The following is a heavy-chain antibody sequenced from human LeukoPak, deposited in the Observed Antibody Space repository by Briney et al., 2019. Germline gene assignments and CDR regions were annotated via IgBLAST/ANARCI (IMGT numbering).Heavy chain of an antibody. V-gene: IGHV3-33*01. Sequence: GGSLRLSCAASGFTFSSYGMHWVRQAPGKGLEWVAVIWYDGSNKYYADSVKGRFTISRDNSKNTLYLQMNSLRAEDTAVYYCARGGYSSSWHEGFEYWGRGTLVTVSS. CDR2: IWYDGSNK. CDR1: GFTFSSYG. D-gene: IGHD6-13*01. CDR3: ARGGYSSSWHEGFEY. J-gene: IGHJ4*02.